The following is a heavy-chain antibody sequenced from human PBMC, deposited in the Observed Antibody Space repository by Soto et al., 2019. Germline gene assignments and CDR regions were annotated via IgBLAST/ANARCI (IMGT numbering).Heavy chain of an antibody. CDR2: IYYSGST. V-gene: IGHV4-59*08. Sequence: SETLSLTCTVSGGSISSYYWSWIRQPPGKGLEWIGYIYYSGSTNYNPSLKSRVTISVDTSKNQFSLKLSSVTAADTAVYYCARAPTEAAAMPYYFDYWGQGTLGTVSS. CDR1: GGSISSYY. CDR3: ARAPTEAAAMPYYFDY. D-gene: IGHD2-2*01. J-gene: IGHJ4*02.